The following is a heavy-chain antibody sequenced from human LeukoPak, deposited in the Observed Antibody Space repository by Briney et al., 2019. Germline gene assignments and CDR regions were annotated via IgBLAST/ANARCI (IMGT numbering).Heavy chain of an antibody. CDR2: ISWNSGSI. V-gene: IGHV3-9*01. CDR1: GFTFDDYA. CDR3: AKGRSGSSFDY. Sequence: GGSLRLSCAASGFTFDDYAMHWVRQAPGKGLEWVSGISWNSGSIGYADSVKGRFTIPRDNAKNSLYLQMNSLRAEDTALYYCAKGRSGSSFDYWGQGTLVTVSS. J-gene: IGHJ4*02.